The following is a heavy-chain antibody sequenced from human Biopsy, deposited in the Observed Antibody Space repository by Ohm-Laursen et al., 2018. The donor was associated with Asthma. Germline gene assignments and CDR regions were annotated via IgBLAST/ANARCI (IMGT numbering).Heavy chain of an antibody. V-gene: IGHV1-69*01. CDR3: ARHPYVDGSDNYYYRGNDYYLGMDV. CDR1: GGTFSSYS. CDR2: IIPIFRTA. D-gene: IGHD3-10*01. J-gene: IGHJ6*02. Sequence: SSVKVSCKTSGGTFSSYSVSWVRQAPGQGLEWMGGIIPIFRTANYAQKFQGRVTITADESTSTAYMELSSLRSEDTAVYYCARHPYVDGSDNYYYRGNDYYLGMDVWGQGTTVTVSS.